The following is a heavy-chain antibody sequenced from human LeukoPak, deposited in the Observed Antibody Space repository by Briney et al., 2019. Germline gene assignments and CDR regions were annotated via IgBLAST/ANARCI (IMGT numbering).Heavy chain of an antibody. J-gene: IGHJ4*02. Sequence: PGRSLRLSCAASGFTFDDYAMHWVRQAPGKGLEWVSGISWNSGSIGYADSVKGRFTISRDNAKNSLYLQMNSLRAEDTALYYCYGTTSRPWDYWGQGTLVTVSS. D-gene: IGHD1-7*01. CDR1: GFTFDDYA. CDR2: ISWNSGSI. CDR3: YGTTSRPWDY. V-gene: IGHV3-9*01.